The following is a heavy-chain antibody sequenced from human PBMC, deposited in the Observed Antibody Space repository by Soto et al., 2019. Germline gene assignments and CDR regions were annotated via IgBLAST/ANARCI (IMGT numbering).Heavy chain of an antibody. D-gene: IGHD1-26*01. Sequence: QVQLVQSGAEVMKPGASVRVSGKASGYSFTTYGISWVRQAPGQGLEYMGWISVYNGDTNYAQKLQGRVTMTTDTSTSTAYMELRSLRSDDTAIYYCARDRRDSVADRRSFDVWGQGTMVTVSS. CDR3: ARDRRDSVADRRSFDV. V-gene: IGHV1-18*01. CDR1: GYSFTTYG. J-gene: IGHJ3*01. CDR2: ISVYNGDT.